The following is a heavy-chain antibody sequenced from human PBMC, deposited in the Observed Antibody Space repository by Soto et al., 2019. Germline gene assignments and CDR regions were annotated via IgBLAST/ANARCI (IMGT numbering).Heavy chain of an antibody. CDR3: ARGTRAFRVFGVVIIPGYYYGMDV. Sequence: ASVKVSCKASGYTFTGYYMHWVRQAPGQGLEWMGWINPNSGGTNYAQRFQGWVTMTRDTSISTAYMELSRLRSDDTAVYYCARGTRAFRVFGVVIIPGYYYGMDVWGQGTTVTXSS. CDR2: INPNSGGT. D-gene: IGHD3-3*01. CDR1: GYTFTGYY. J-gene: IGHJ6*02. V-gene: IGHV1-2*04.